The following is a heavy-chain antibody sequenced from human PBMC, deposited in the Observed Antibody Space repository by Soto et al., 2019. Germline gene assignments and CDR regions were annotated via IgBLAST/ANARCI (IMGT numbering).Heavy chain of an antibody. CDR1: GFTFSSYS. V-gene: IGHV3-48*02. Sequence: GSLRLSCAASGFTFSSYSMNWVRQAPGKGLEWVSYISSSSSTIYYADSVKGRFTISRDNAKNSLYLQMNSLRDEDTAVYYCATVAVAGTGAIDYWGQGTLVTVSS. D-gene: IGHD6-19*01. J-gene: IGHJ4*02. CDR2: ISSSSSTI. CDR3: ATVAVAGTGAIDY.